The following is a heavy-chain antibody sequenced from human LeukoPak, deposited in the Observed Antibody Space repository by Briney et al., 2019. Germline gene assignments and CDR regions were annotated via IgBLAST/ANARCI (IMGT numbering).Heavy chain of an antibody. Sequence: SETLSLTCAVYGGSFSGYYWSWIRQPPGKGLEWIGEINHSGSTNYNPSLKSRVTISVDTSKNQSSLKLSSVTAADTAVYYCARGGYDILTGYLYYFDYWGQGTLVTVSS. CDR3: ARGGYDILTGYLYYFDY. V-gene: IGHV4-34*01. CDR2: INHSGST. D-gene: IGHD3-9*01. J-gene: IGHJ4*02. CDR1: GGSFSGYY.